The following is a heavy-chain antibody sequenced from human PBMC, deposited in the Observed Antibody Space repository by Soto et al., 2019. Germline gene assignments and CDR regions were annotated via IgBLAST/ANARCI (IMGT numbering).Heavy chain of an antibody. CDR3: GRGPAYFISSSCYYYPNYYYYYMDV. V-gene: IGHV1-18*01. Sequence: ASVKVSCKASGYTFTSYGISWVRQAPGQGLEWMGWISAYNGNTNYAQKLQGRVTMTTDTSTSTAYMELRSLRSDDTAVYYYGRGPAYFISSSCYYYPNYYYYYMDVWGKGTTVTVSS. J-gene: IGHJ6*03. CDR1: GYTFTSYG. D-gene: IGHD2-2*01. CDR2: ISAYNGNT.